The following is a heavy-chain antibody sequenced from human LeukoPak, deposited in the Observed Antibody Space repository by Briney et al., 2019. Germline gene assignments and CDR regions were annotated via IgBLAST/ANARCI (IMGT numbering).Heavy chain of an antibody. V-gene: IGHV4-39*01. D-gene: IGHD3-3*01. CDR2: IYYSGST. J-gene: IGHJ3*02. Sequence: SETMSLTCTVSGGSISSSSYYWGWIRQPPGKGLEWIGSIYYSGSTYYNPSLKSRVTISVDTSKNQFSLKLSSVTAADTAVYYCARHENYDFWSGYSPCALDIWGQGTMVTVSS. CDR1: GGSISSSSYY. CDR3: ARHENYDFWSGYSPCALDI.